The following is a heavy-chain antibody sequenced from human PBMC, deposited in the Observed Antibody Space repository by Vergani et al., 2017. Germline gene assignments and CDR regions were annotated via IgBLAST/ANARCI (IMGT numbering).Heavy chain of an antibody. V-gene: IGHV3-66*01. CDR3: ARAKVRDGYLFTRQAEASDLFDP. D-gene: IGHD5-24*01. J-gene: IGHJ5*02. CDR2: IYSGGST. CDR1: GFTVSSNY. Sequence: EVQLLESGGGLVQPGGSLRLSCAASGFTVSSNYMSWVRQAPGKGLEWVSVIYSGGSTYYADSVKGRFTISRDNAKNTLYLQMNSLRAEDTAVYYCARAKVRDGYLFTRQAEASDLFDPWGQGTLVTVSS.